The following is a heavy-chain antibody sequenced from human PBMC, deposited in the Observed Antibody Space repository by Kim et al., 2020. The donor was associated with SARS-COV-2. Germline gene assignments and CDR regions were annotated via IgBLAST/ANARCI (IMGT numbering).Heavy chain of an antibody. Sequence: GGSLRLSCAASGFTFGSFAMHWVRQAPGKGLEWVAVISFDGSHKEYADSVKGRFTISRDNSKSTLYLEMNSLRGEDTAVYYCARGKYYESMGLCDYYYGIDDWGQGTTVTVSS. D-gene: IGHD3-22*01. CDR3: ARGKYYESMGLCDYYYGIDD. CDR2: ISFDGSHK. J-gene: IGHJ6*02. V-gene: IGHV3-30*04. CDR1: GFTFGSFA.